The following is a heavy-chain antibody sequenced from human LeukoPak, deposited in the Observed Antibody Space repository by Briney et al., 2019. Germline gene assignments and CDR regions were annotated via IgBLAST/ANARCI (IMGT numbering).Heavy chain of an antibody. CDR1: GGSISSGDYY. Sequence: PSQTLPLTCTVSGGSISSGDYYWSWIRQPPGKGLEWIGYIYYSGSTYYNPSLKSRVTISVDTSKNQFSLKLSSVTAADTAVYYCARELRLMQRYGMDVWGQGTTVTVSS. V-gene: IGHV4-30-4*01. J-gene: IGHJ6*02. CDR2: IYYSGST. D-gene: IGHD3-3*01. CDR3: ARELRLMQRYGMDV.